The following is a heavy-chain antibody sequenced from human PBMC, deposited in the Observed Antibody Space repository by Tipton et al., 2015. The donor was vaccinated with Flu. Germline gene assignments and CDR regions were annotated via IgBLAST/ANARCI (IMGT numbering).Heavy chain of an antibody. CDR2: IDIHSRSI. CDR1: EFTVSSSY. CDR3: ARVWDNSGYYYDLG. Sequence: SLRLSCAASEFTVSSSYMTWVRQAPGKGLEWVSKIDIHSRSIDYADSVRGRFTVSRDSAKRSVYLQMNSLRAEDTALYYCARVWDNSGYYYDLGWGQGTLVTVSS. J-gene: IGHJ4*02. D-gene: IGHD3-22*01. V-gene: IGHV3-48*03.